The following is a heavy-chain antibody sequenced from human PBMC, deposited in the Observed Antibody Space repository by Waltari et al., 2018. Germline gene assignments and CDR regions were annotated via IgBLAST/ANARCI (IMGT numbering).Heavy chain of an antibody. Sequence: QVQLVQSGAEVKKPGSSVKVSCKASGDTFSTYDITWVRQAPGQGLEWMGGIIPIFDTPSYTQKVQGRVTITADASTKTAYMELSSLRSEDTAVYYCARDVSLVVTDDDPDIWGQGTMVTVSS. D-gene: IGHD3-16*01. CDR2: IIPIFDTP. CDR1: GDTFSTYD. CDR3: ARDVSLVVTDDDPDI. V-gene: IGHV1-69*12. J-gene: IGHJ3*02.